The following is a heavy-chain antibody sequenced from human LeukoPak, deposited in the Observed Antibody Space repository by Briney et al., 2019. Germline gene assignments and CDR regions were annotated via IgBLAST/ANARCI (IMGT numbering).Heavy chain of an antibody. V-gene: IGHV4-59*01. CDR1: GGSIRSYY. CDR3: ARVYYSNSYDYWYFDL. CDR2: IYYSGST. Sequence: SETPSLTCTVSGGSIRSYYWSWIRQPPGKGLEWIAYIYYSGSTNYNPSLKSRVTISVDTSKNQFSLKLSSVTAADTAVYYCARVYYSNSYDYWYFDLWGRGTLVTVSS. J-gene: IGHJ2*01. D-gene: IGHD6-13*01.